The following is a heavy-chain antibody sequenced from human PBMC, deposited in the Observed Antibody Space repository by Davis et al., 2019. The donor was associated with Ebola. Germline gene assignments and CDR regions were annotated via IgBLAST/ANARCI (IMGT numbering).Heavy chain of an antibody. CDR3: ARVETYYYDSSGYYNPWYFEL. CDR1: GGSISRSY. Sequence: MPSETLSLTCTVSGGSISRSYWSWIRQPPGKGLELIGYIYYSGSTSYNPSLKSRVTTSLDTSKNQFSLKLSSVTAADTAVYYCARVETYYYDSSGYYNPWYFELWGRGTLVTVSS. D-gene: IGHD3-22*01. J-gene: IGHJ2*01. V-gene: IGHV4-59*08. CDR2: IYYSGST.